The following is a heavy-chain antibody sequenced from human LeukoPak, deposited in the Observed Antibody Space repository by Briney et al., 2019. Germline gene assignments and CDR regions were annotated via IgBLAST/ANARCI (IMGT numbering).Heavy chain of an antibody. V-gene: IGHV3-21*06. Sequence: GGSLRLSCEASGFTFSHYNINWVCQAPGRGLEWVSSIHTSSTHMNYADSVKGRFTISRDNARNSLYLQMHSLTVEDTAVYFCARSLVGAVIDYWGQGTLVTVSS. D-gene: IGHD1-26*01. CDR3: ARSLVGAVIDY. CDR1: GFTFSHYN. J-gene: IGHJ4*02. CDR2: IHTSSTHM.